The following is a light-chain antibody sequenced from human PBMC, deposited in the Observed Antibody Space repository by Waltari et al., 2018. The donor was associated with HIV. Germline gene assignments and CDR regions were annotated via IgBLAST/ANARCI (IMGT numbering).Light chain of an antibody. CDR2: GAS. CDR3: QQYNSS. V-gene: IGKV1-5*03. CDR1: QSISHW. J-gene: IGKJ2*01. Sequence: MGMTQSPFTLSASVGDRVTITCRASQSISHWLAWYQQKPGKAPKLLIYGASILETGVPSRFIGSGSGTEFTLTISSLQPEDFATYYCQQYNSSFGQGTKVDIK.